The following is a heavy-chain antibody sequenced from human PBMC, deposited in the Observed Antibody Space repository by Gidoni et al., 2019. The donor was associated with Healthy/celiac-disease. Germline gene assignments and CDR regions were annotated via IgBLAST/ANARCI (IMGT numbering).Heavy chain of an antibody. V-gene: IGHV3-48*02. D-gene: IGHD3-10*01. CDR1: GFTFSSYS. Sequence: EVQLVESGGGLVQPGGSLRLSCAASGFTFSSYSMNWVRQAPGKGLEWVSYISSSSSTIYYADSVKGRFTISRDNAKNSLYLQMNSLRDEDTAVYYCARDTLSYYYGSGSYPARDYYYGMDVWGQGTTVTVSS. CDR2: ISSSSSTI. CDR3: ARDTLSYYYGSGSYPARDYYYGMDV. J-gene: IGHJ6*02.